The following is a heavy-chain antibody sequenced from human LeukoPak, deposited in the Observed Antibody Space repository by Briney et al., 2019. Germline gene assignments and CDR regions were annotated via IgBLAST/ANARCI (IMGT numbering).Heavy chain of an antibody. J-gene: IGHJ4*02. V-gene: IGHV1-2*02. CDR2: INPNAGET. Sequence: ASVKVSCKASGYTFTGYYMHWVRQAPGQGLEWMGWINPNAGETNYAQKFQGRVTMNRDTSISTAHMEVSRLRSDDTAVYYCARANFLYCSSSTCLFDYWGQGTLVTVSS. CDR1: GYTFTGYY. D-gene: IGHD2-2*01. CDR3: ARANFLYCSSSTCLFDY.